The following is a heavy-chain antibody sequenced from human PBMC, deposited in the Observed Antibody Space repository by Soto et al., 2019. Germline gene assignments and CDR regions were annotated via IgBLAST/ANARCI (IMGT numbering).Heavy chain of an antibody. D-gene: IGHD3-3*01. CDR2: FDPEGGET. CDR1: GYTLTELS. J-gene: IGHJ6*03. CDR3: ARGDDFWPYYYMDV. V-gene: IGHV1-24*01. Sequence: ASVKVSCKVSGYTLTELSMHWVRQAPGQGLEWMGGFDPEGGETGYAQKFQGRVTMTRNTSISTAYMELSSLRSEDTAVYYCARGDDFWPYYYMDVWGKGTTVTVSS.